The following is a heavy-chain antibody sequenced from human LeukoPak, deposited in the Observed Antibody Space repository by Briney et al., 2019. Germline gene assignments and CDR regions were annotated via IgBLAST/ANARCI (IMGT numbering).Heavy chain of an antibody. Sequence: GGSLRLSCAASGFTFSSYSMNWVRQAPGEGLEWVSSISSSSSYTYYADSVKGRFTISRDNAKNSLYLQMNSLRAEDTAVYYCARDRLLYSSSWYSWGQGTLVTVSS. V-gene: IGHV3-21*01. CDR1: GFTFSSYS. CDR3: ARDRLLYSSSWYS. D-gene: IGHD6-13*01. J-gene: IGHJ4*02. CDR2: ISSSSSYT.